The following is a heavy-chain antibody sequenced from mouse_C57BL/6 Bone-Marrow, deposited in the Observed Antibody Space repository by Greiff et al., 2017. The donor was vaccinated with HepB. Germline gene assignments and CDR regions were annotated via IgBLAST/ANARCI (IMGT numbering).Heavy chain of an antibody. CDR1: GYTFTSYW. J-gene: IGHJ4*01. CDR2: IDPNSGGT. V-gene: IGHV1-72*01. D-gene: IGHD1-1*01. Sequence: VQLQQPGAELVKPGASVKLSCKASGYTFTSYWMHWVKQRPGRGLEWIGRIDPNSGGTKYNEKFKSKATLTVDKPSRTAYMQLSSLTSEDSAVYYCARGETTVVAKGDYAMDYWGQGTSVTVSS. CDR3: ARGETTVVAKGDYAMDY.